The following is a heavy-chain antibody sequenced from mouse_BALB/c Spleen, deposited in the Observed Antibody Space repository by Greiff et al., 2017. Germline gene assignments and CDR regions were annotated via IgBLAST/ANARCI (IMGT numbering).Heavy chain of an antibody. Sequence: VMLVESGAELVRPGVSVKISCKGSGYTFTDYAMHWVKQSHAKSLEWIGVISTYYSDASYNQKFKGKATMTVDKSSSTAYMELARLTSEDSAIFYCAKDYDGYIDYWGQGTTLTVSS. CDR1: GYTFTDYA. D-gene: IGHD2-3*01. V-gene: IGHV1S137*01. CDR3: AKDYDGYIDY. J-gene: IGHJ2*01. CDR2: ISTYYSDA.